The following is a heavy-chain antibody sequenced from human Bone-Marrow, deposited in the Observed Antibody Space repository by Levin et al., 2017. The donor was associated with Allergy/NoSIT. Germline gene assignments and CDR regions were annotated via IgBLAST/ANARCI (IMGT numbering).Heavy chain of an antibody. CDR2: VYYSGST. CDR1: GGSMSSYY. CDR3: ARVTVGHYGTGSYFDN. J-gene: IGHJ4*02. Sequence: PSETLSLTCTVSGGSMSSYYWTWIRQPPGKGLEWIGYVYYSGSTDYNPSLKSRVTISVDTAKNQFSLKLSSVSAADTAVYYCARVTVGHYGTGSYFDNWGQGTLVTVSS. V-gene: IGHV4-59*01. D-gene: IGHD3-10*01.